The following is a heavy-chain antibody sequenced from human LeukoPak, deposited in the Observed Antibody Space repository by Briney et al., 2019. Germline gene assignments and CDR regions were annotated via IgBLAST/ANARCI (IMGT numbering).Heavy chain of an antibody. Sequence: GGSLRLSCAASGFTFTSYAMSWVRQAPGKGLEWVSGIGGSGGTTYHADSVKGRFTISRDNSKNTLYLQMNSLRAEDTAVYFCARGMTGSYFGYFDYWGQGTLVTVSS. D-gene: IGHD1-26*01. CDR1: GFTFTSYA. V-gene: IGHV3-23*01. J-gene: IGHJ4*02. CDR2: IGGSGGTT. CDR3: ARGMTGSYFGYFDY.